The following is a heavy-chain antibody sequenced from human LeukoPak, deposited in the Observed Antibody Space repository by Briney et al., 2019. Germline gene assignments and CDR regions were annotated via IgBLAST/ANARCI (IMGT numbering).Heavy chain of an antibody. J-gene: IGHJ4*02. CDR3: ARRHSSGWYGGYY. V-gene: IGHV4-34*01. CDR2: INHSGST. D-gene: IGHD6-19*01. Sequence: SETLSLTCAVYGGSFGGYYWSWIRQPPGKGLEWIGEINHSGSTNYNPSLKSRVTISVDTSKNQFSLKLSSVTAADTAVYYCARRHSSGWYGGYYWGQGTLVTVSS. CDR1: GGSFGGYY.